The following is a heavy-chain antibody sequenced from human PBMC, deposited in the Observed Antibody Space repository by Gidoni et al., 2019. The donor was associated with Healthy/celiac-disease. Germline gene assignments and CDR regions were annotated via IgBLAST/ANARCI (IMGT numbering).Heavy chain of an antibody. CDR3: TPYTEYYDILIPNGS. Sequence: EVQLVESGGGLVQPGRSLSRSCPASGFTSGDYAMSWVHQVPGKGLGWVVFIRSKAYGGTTEYAASVKGRFTISRDDSKSIAYLQMNSLKTEDTAEYYCTPYTEYYDILIPNGSWGQGTLVTVSS. V-gene: IGHV3-49*04. J-gene: IGHJ5*02. CDR2: IRSKAYGGTT. D-gene: IGHD3-9*01. CDR1: GFTSGDYA.